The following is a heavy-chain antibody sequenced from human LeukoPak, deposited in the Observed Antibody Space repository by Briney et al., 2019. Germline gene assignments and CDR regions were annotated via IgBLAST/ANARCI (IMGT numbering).Heavy chain of an antibody. D-gene: IGHD4-17*01. Sequence: SETLSLTCTVSGGSISSYYWSWIRQPPGKGLEWIGYIYYSGSTNHNPSLKSRVTISVDASKNQFSLKLSSVTAADTAVYYCARDVRDDYGDPGRDYWGQGTLVTVSS. CDR2: IYYSGST. CDR3: ARDVRDDYGDPGRDY. V-gene: IGHV4-59*12. CDR1: GGSISSYY. J-gene: IGHJ4*02.